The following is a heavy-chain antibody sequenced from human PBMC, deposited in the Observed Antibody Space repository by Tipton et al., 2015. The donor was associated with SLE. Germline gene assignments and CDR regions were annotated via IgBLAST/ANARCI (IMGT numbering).Heavy chain of an antibody. CDR2: IYHSGST. V-gene: IGHV4-38-2*01. CDR1: GYSISSGYY. Sequence: TLSLTCAVSGYSISSGYYWGWIRQPPGKGLEWIGSIYHSGSTYYNPSLKSRVTISVDTSKNRFSLNLSSVTAADTAVYFCACAPEYGDPNYYFDYWGQGTLVTVSP. CDR3: ACAPEYGDPNYYFDY. J-gene: IGHJ4*02. D-gene: IGHD4-17*01.